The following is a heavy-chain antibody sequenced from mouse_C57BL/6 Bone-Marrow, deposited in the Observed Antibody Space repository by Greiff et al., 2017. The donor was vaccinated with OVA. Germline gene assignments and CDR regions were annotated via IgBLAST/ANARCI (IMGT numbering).Heavy chain of an antibody. Sequence: EVKVVESGAELVRPGASVKLSCTASGFNIKDDYMHWVKQRPEQGLEWIGWIDPENGDTEYASKFQGKATITADTSSNTAYLQLSSLTSEDTAVYYCTITTVVATKWYFDVWGRGTTVTVSA. V-gene: IGHV14-4*01. CDR3: TITTVVATKWYFDV. J-gene: IGHJ1*03. D-gene: IGHD1-1*01. CDR1: GFNIKDDY. CDR2: IDPENGDT.